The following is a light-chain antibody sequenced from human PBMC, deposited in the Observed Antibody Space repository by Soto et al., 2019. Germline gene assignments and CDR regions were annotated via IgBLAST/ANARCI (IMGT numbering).Light chain of an antibody. CDR1: SSDVGGYNY. CDR3: SSYTSSNTDV. CDR2: DVS. Sequence: QSVLTQPASVSGSPGQSITISCTGTSSDVGGYNYVSWYQQHPGKAPKLMIYDVSNRPSGISNRFSGSKSGNTASLTISGLQTEDEADYYCSSYTSSNTDVFATGTKVTVL. J-gene: IGLJ1*01. V-gene: IGLV2-14*01.